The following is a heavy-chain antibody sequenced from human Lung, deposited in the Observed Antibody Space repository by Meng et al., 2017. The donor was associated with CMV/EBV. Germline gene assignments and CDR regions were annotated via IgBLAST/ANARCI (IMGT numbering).Heavy chain of an antibody. J-gene: IGHJ4*02. Sequence: ASXXVSXKASGYTFTSYYMHWVRQAPGQGLEWMGIINPSGGSTSYAQKFQGRVTMTRDTSTSTVYMELSSLRSEDTAVYYCARLGYYDSSPLGDYFDYWGQAXLVTVSS. CDR1: GYTFTSYY. D-gene: IGHD3-22*01. V-gene: IGHV1-46*01. CDR2: INPSGGST. CDR3: ARLGYYDSSPLGDYFDY.